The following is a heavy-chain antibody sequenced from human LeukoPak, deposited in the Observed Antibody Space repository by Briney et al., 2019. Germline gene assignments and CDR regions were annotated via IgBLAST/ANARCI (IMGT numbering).Heavy chain of an antibody. CDR3: ATVSEFSLYYDSSGPFWY. Sequence: KTGGSLRLSCAASGLTFSSYSMNWVRQAPGKGLEWVSSISSSSSYIYYADSVKGRFTISRDNAKNSLYLQMNSLRAEDTAVYYCATVSEFSLYYDSSGPFWYWGQGTLVTVSS. D-gene: IGHD3-22*01. CDR1: GLTFSSYS. J-gene: IGHJ4*02. CDR2: ISSSSSYI. V-gene: IGHV3-21*01.